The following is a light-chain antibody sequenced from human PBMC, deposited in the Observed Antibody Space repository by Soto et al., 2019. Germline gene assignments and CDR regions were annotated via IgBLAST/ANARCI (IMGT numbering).Light chain of an antibody. CDR1: QDISNH. CDR2: DAS. J-gene: IGKJ3*01. CDR3: QQYDNLPTFT. V-gene: IGKV1-33*01. Sequence: DIQMTQSPSSLSASVGDRVTITCQASQDISNHLNWYQQKPGKAPKLLIYDASNLETGVPSRFSGSGSGTDFTFTITSLRPEDIATYYCQQYDNLPTFTFGPGTKVEIK.